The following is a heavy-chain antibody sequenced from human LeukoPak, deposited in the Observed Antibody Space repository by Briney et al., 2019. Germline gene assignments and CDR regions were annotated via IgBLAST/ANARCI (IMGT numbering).Heavy chain of an antibody. CDR1: GFTFSVYA. D-gene: IGHD3-10*01. V-gene: IGHV3-11*01. CDR2: ISRSGDTI. CDR3: AKVQGIVRGYFDY. J-gene: IGHJ4*02. Sequence: PGGSLRLSCAASGFTFSVYAMSWIRQAPGQGLEWVSYISRSGDTIDYADSVKGRFSISRDNAKNSLYLQMNSLIAEDTAVYYCAKVQGIVRGYFDYWGQGTLVTVSS.